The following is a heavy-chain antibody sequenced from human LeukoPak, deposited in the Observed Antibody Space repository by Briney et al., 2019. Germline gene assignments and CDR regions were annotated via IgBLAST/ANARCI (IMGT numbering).Heavy chain of an antibody. D-gene: IGHD1-20*01. CDR1: GGSISSYH. CDR3: ARVGNWNDGWFDP. J-gene: IGHJ5*02. Sequence: SETLSLTCTVSGGSISSYHWSWIRQPPGKGLEWIGYIYYSGSTNYNPSLKSRVTISVDTSKNQFSLKLSSVTAADTAVYYCARVGNWNDGWFDPWGQGTLVTVSS. CDR2: IYYSGST. V-gene: IGHV4-59*01.